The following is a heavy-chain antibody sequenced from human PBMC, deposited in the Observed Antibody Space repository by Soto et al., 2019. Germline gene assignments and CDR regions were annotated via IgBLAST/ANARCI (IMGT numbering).Heavy chain of an antibody. J-gene: IGHJ6*02. V-gene: IGHV4-59*01. CDR2: IYYSGST. Sequence: SETLSLTCTVSGGSISSYYWSWIRQPPGKGLEWIGYIYYSGSTNYNPSLKSRVTISVDTSKNQFSLKLSSVTAADTAVYYCARDLPRIAAAGYYYYYGMDVWGQGTTVTVSS. CDR1: GGSISSYY. CDR3: ARDLPRIAAAGYYYYYGMDV. D-gene: IGHD6-13*01.